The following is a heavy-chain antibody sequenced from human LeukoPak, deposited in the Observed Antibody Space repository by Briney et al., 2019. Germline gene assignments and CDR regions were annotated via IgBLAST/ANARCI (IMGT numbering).Heavy chain of an antibody. J-gene: IGHJ4*02. CDR2: IRYDGSNK. D-gene: IGHD3-16*01. V-gene: IGHV3-30*02. CDR1: GFTFSSYA. Sequence: GGSLRLSCAASGFTFSSYAMSWVRQAPGKGLEWVAFIRYDGSNKYYADSVKGRFTISRDNSKNTLYLQMNSLRAEDTAVYYCAKDFRYDRDYWGQGTLVTVSS. CDR3: AKDFRYDRDY.